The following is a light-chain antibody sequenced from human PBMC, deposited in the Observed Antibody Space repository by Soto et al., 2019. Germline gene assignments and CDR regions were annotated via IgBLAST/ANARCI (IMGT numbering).Light chain of an antibody. J-gene: IGKJ4*01. V-gene: IGKV3-20*01. Sequence: EIVLTQSPGTLSLSPGERATLSCRASQSASSSSLAWYQQKPGQAPRLLIYDASIRATGIPNRFSGSGSGTDFTLTIRRLETEDSAVYYCQQYGSSPLTFGGGTKVDI. CDR3: QQYGSSPLT. CDR2: DAS. CDR1: QSASSSS.